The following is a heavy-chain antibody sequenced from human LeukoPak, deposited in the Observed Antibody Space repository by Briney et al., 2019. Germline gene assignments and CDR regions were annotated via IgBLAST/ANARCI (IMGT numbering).Heavy chain of an antibody. V-gene: IGHV3-53*01. CDR3: ARDPTVGYCSSTSCPRYAFDI. CDR2: IYSGGST. CDR1: GFTVSSNY. J-gene: IGHJ3*02. D-gene: IGHD2-2*01. Sequence: GGSLRLSCAASGFTVSSNYMSWVRQAPGKGLEWVSVIYSGGSTYYADSVKGRFTISRDNSKNTLYLQMNSLRAEDTAVYYCARDPTVGYCSSTSCPRYAFDIWGQGTMVTVSS.